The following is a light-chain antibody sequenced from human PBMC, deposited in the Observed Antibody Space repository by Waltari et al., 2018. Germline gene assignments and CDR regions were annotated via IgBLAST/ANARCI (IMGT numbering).Light chain of an antibody. CDR2: EVD. Sequence: QSALTQPASVSGSPGQSITISCSGSSSNVGSYKLVSWYQQNPGKAPKLMIYEVDKRASGTPGRFSGSKSDSTASLTISGLQAEDEAVYYCCSYAGSTFVFGGGTQLTVL. CDR3: CSYAGSTFV. V-gene: IGLV2-23*02. J-gene: IGLJ7*01. CDR1: SSNVGSYKL.